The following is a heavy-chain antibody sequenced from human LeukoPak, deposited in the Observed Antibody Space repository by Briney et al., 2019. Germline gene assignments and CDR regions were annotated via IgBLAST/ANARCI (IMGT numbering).Heavy chain of an antibody. CDR2: INPNSGDA. CDR3: ATQRGSYLWGTDFDY. CDR1: AYTFTGYY. J-gene: IGHJ4*02. D-gene: IGHD3-16*01. V-gene: IGHV1-2*02. Sequence: ASVKVSCKASAYTFTGYYMHWVRQAPGQGLEWMGGINPNSGDAKYAQKFQGRVTMTRDTSISTAYMELSRLRSDDTAVYYCATQRGSYLWGTDFDYWGQGTLVTVSS.